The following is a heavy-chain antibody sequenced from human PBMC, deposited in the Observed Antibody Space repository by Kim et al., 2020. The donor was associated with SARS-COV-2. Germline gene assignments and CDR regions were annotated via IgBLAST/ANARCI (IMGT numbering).Heavy chain of an antibody. V-gene: IGHV3-23*01. CDR3: AKDGYSSSP. J-gene: IGHJ5*02. Sequence: GSTYYADSVKGRFTISRDNSKNTRYLQMNSLRAEDTAVYYCAKDGYSSSPWGQGTLVTVSS. CDR2: GST. D-gene: IGHD6-13*01.